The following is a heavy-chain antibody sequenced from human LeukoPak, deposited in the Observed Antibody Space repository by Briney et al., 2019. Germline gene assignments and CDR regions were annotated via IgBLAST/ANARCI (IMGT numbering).Heavy chain of an antibody. CDR2: ISYIGST. J-gene: IGHJ3*02. Sequence: SETLSLTCALSDDSFSSHYGTCTRHPPGKGLEWIGYISYIGSTNYNPSLKSRVTISIDTSKNQFSLKLTSVTAADTAVYYCARDLVTVTKGFDIWGQGTMVSVSS. CDR1: DDSFSSHY. D-gene: IGHD4-17*01. CDR3: ARDLVTVTKGFDI. V-gene: IGHV4-59*11.